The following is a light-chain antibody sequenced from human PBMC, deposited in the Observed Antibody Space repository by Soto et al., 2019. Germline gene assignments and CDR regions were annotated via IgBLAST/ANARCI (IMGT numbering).Light chain of an antibody. J-gene: IGLJ2*01. CDR1: SSNIGNNY. V-gene: IGLV1-51*01. CDR2: DND. Sequence: QSVLTQPPSVSAAPGQKGTISCSGSSSNIGNNYVFWYQQLPATAPKLLIYDNDKRLSGIPDLFSGSKSGTSATLGITGLQTGDEADYYCATFDRTLSVGVFGGGTTLT. CDR3: ATFDRTLSVGV.